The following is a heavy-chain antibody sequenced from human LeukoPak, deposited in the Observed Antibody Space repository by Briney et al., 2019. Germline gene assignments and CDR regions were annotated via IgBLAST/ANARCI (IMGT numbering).Heavy chain of an antibody. CDR1: GFTFSSYS. D-gene: IGHD3-16*01. Sequence: SGGSLRLSCAASGFTFSSYSMNWVRQAPGKGLEWVSSISSSSSYIYYADSVKGRFTISRDNAKNSLYLQMNSLRAEDTAVYYCARDWVKLRPTVWGKGTTATVSS. J-gene: IGHJ6*04. V-gene: IGHV3-21*01. CDR3: ARDWVKLRPTV. CDR2: ISSSSSYI.